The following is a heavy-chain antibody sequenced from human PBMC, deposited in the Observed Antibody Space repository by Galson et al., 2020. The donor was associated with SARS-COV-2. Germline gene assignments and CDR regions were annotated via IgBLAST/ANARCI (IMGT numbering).Heavy chain of an antibody. CDR1: GFAFNTYG. D-gene: IGHD3-10*01. CDR3: ARQEKMVRGVYLFDS. J-gene: IGHJ4*02. Sequence: GGSLRLSCAASGFAFNTYGMHWVRQSPGKGLEWVAVTWYDGNYKFYAESVRGRFTISRDNSKNTLYLQMNSLRAEDTAVYYCARQEKMVRGVYLFDSWGQGTLVTVSS. V-gene: IGHV3-33*01. CDR2: TWYDGNYK.